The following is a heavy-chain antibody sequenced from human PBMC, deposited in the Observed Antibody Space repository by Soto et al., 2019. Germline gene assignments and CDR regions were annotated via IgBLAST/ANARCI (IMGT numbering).Heavy chain of an antibody. CDR2: ISGSGGGT. CDR1: GFTFSNYA. J-gene: IGHJ3*01. CDR3: ARDPNGYHIGAFDF. Sequence: EVQLLESGGDLIQPGGSLRLSCAASGFTFSNYAMIWVRQAPGKGLEWVSAISGSGGGTSYADSVKGRFTISRDNSRNTLYLQMNSLRAEDTALYYCARDPNGYHIGAFDFRGQGTMVTVSS. D-gene: IGHD5-18*01. V-gene: IGHV3-23*01.